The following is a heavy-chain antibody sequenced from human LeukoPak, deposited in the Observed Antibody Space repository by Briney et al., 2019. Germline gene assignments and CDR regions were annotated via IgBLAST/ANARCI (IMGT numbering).Heavy chain of an antibody. V-gene: IGHV3-64D*09. J-gene: IGHJ4*02. CDR1: GFTFSSFA. Sequence: GGSLRLSCSASGFTFSSFAMFWVRQAPGKGLEYVSGISSDGGRTNYADSVKARFTISRDNSKVTLYLQMTSLRPEGTAIYYCVKDPSGNYFYFDYWGQGTLVTVSS. D-gene: IGHD1-26*01. CDR2: ISSDGGRT. CDR3: VKDPSGNYFYFDY.